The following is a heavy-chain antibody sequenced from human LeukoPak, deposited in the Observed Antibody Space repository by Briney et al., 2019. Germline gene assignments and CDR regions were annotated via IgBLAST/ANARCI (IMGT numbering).Heavy chain of an antibody. V-gene: IGHV4-34*01. CDR3: ARALRLWFGELLPNWFDP. CDR2: INHSGST. CDR1: GGSSTGYY. Sequence: SETLSLTCAVYGGSSTGYYWSWIRQPPGKGLEWIGEINHSGSTNYNPSLKSRVTISVDTSKNQFSLKLSSVTAADTAVYYCARALRLWFGELLPNWFDPWGQGTLVTVSS. J-gene: IGHJ5*02. D-gene: IGHD3-10*01.